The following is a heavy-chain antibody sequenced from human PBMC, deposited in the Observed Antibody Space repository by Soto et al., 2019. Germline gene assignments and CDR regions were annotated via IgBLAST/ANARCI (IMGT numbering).Heavy chain of an antibody. CDR3: ASGVVVDNYYYDYMDV. CDR2: IYYSGST. D-gene: IGHD2-15*01. J-gene: IGHJ6*03. CDR1: GGSISSYY. V-gene: IGHV4-59*01. Sequence: QVQLQESGPGLGKPSETLALTCTVSGGSISSYYWSWIRQPPGKGLEWIGYIYYSGSTNYNPSLKIRVTISVDTSKHPFSLKLSSVTAADTAVYYCASGVVVDNYYYDYMDVWGKGTTVTVSS.